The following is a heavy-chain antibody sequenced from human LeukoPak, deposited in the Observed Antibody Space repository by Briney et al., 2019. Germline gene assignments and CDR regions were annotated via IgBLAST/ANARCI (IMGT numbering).Heavy chain of an antibody. CDR1: GFTFSSYA. Sequence: GGSLRLSCAASGFTFSSYAMHWVRQAPGKGLEYVSAISSNGGSTYYANSVKGRFTISRDNSKNTLYLQMGSLRAEDMAVYYCARVSKTGTFDYWGQRTLVTLSS. D-gene: IGHD1-1*01. CDR2: ISSNGGST. CDR3: ARVSKTGTFDY. J-gene: IGHJ4*02. V-gene: IGHV3-64*01.